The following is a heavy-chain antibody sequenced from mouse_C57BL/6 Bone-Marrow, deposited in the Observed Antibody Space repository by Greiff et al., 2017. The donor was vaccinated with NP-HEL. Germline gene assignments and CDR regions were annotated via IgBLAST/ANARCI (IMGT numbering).Heavy chain of an antibody. CDR2: IYPRSGNT. V-gene: IGHV1-81*01. CDR3: ARGNPPAWFAY. Sequence: QVQLQQPGAELVKPGASVKMSCKASGYTFTSYGISWVKQRTGQGLEWIGEIYPRSGNTYYNEKFKGKATLTADKSSSTAYMELRSLTSEDSAVYFCARGNPPAWFAYWGQGTLVTVSA. CDR1: GYTFTSYG. D-gene: IGHD2-1*01. J-gene: IGHJ3*01.